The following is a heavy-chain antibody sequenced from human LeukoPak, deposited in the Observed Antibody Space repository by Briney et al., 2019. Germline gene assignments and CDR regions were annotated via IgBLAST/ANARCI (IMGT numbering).Heavy chain of an antibody. D-gene: IGHD5-24*01. J-gene: IGHJ4*02. CDR3: ARKDGYNSYYFDY. CDR1: GGPISSYY. Sequence: SETLSLTCTVSGGPISSYYWSWIRQPPGKGLEWIGYIYYSGSTNYNPSLKSRVTISVDTSKNQFSLKLSSVTAADTAVYYCARKDGYNSYYFDYWGQGTLVTVSS. V-gene: IGHV4-59*08. CDR2: IYYSGST.